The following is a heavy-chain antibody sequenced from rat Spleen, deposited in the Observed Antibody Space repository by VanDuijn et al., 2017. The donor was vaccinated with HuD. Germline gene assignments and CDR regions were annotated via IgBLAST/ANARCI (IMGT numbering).Heavy chain of an antibody. J-gene: IGHJ2*01. CDR3: ARRHYGYTDYFDY. V-gene: IGHV5-29*01. CDR2: ISSDGGRN. CDR1: GFNFSDHA. Sequence: EVQLVESDGGLVQPGRSLKFSCAASGFNFSDHAMAWVRQAPTKGLEWVATISSDGGRNFYRDSVKGRFTISRDNAKSTLSLQMDSLRSEDTATYYCARRHYGYTDYFDYWGQGVMVPVSS. D-gene: IGHD1-11*01.